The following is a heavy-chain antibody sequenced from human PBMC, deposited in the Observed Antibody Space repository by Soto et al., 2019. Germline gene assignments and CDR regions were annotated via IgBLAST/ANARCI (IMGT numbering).Heavy chain of an antibody. J-gene: IGHJ4*02. V-gene: IGHV4-34*01. CDR3: ARGGYRY. CDR1: GGSFSGYY. CDR2: INHSGST. Sequence: QVQLQQWGAGLLKPSETLSLTCAVYGGSFSGYYWSWIRQPPGKGLEWIGEINHSGSTNYNPSLKXRXXRSVDTSKNQFSLKLSSGTAADTAVYYCARGGYRYWGQGTLVTVSS. D-gene: IGHD6-13*01.